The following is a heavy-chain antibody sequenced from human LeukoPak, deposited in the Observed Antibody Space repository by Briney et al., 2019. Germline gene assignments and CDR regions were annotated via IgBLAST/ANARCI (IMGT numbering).Heavy chain of an antibody. D-gene: IGHD6-13*01. CDR1: GFIFSNYE. V-gene: IGHV3-48*03. CDR3: ARARIAAPPLDY. J-gene: IGHJ4*02. Sequence: PGGSLRLSCAASGFIFSNYEMNWVRQTPGKGLEWVSYISDHGKSRKYVDAVKGRFAISRDNAKKSLYLQMNSLRVEDTAVYFCARARIAAPPLDYWGQGSLVTVSS. CDR2: ISDHGKSR.